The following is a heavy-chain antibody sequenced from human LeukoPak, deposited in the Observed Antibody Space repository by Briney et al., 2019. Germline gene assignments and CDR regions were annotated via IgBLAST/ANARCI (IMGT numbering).Heavy chain of an antibody. CDR3: ARVYDYGKFDY. CDR2: IHYSGIT. CDR1: GASISSHY. D-gene: IGHD4/OR15-4a*01. J-gene: IGHJ4*02. Sequence: SETLSLTCTVSGASISSHYWSWIRQPPGRGLEWIGYIHYSGITSYDPSLKSRVTISVDTSKSQFSLNLSSVTAADTAVYYCARVYDYGKFDYWGLGTLVTVSS. V-gene: IGHV4-59*11.